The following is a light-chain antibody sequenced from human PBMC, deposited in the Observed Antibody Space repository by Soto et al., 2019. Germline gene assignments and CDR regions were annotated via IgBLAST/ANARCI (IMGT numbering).Light chain of an antibody. CDR1: QSVSSNY. J-gene: IGKJ5*01. V-gene: IGKV3-20*01. CDR3: QPYGSSLSIT. CDR2: GAS. Sequence: EIVLTQSPGTLSLSPGERATLSCRARQSVSSNYLAWYQQKPGQAPRLLIYGASSRATGIPDRFSGSGSGTDFTLTISRLEPEDFAVYYCQPYGSSLSITFGQGTRLEIK.